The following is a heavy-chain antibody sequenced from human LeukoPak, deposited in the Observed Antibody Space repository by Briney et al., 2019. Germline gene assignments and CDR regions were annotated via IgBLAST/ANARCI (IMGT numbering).Heavy chain of an antibody. CDR1: GGSISSGSYY. CDR3: ARDGYSLGYSSGWYDY. CDR2: IYTSGST. V-gene: IGHV4-61*02. Sequence: PSETLSLTCTVSGGSISSGSYYWRWIRQPAGKGLEWIGRIYTSGSTNYNPSLKSRVTISVDTSKNQFSLKLSSVTAADTAVYYCARDGYSLGYSSGWYDYWGQGTLVTVSS. D-gene: IGHD6-19*01. J-gene: IGHJ4*02.